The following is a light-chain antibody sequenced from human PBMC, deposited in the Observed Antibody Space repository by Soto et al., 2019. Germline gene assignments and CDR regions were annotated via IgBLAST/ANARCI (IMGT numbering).Light chain of an antibody. V-gene: IGKV1-39*01. Sequence: IQMSQTPNSLSASLGDRVPIPFRASQSISSYLNWYQQKPGKAPKLLIYAASSLQSGVPSRFSGSGSGTDFTLTISSLQPEDFATYYCQPSYSTRLTFGGGTKVDIK. J-gene: IGKJ4*01. CDR1: QSISSY. CDR2: AAS. CDR3: QPSYSTRLT.